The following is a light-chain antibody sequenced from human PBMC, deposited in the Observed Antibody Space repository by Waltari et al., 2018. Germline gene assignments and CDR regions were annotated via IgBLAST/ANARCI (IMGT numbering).Light chain of an antibody. CDR1: QSISTY. J-gene: IGKJ2*01. CDR3: QQSYSSLYT. CDR2: AAS. Sequence: DIQMTQSPSSLSASVGDIVTITCRASQSISTYLNWYQQKPGKAPKLLIYAASSLQSGVPSRFSGSGSGTDFTLNISSLQVEDFATYYCQQSYSSLYTFGQGTKLEIK. V-gene: IGKV1-39*01.